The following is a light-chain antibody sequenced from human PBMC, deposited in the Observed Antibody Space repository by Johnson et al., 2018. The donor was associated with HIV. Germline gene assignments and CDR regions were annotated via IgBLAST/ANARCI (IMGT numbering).Light chain of an antibody. Sequence: QSVLTQPPSVSAAPGQKVTISCSGSSSNIGNNYVSWYQQLPGTAPKLLIYDNNKRPSGIPDRFSGSKSGTSATLCITGLQTADEADYYCGTWDSSLSAYVFGTGTKVTVL. CDR3: GTWDSSLSAYV. J-gene: IGLJ1*01. CDR1: SSNIGNNY. CDR2: DNN. V-gene: IGLV1-51*01.